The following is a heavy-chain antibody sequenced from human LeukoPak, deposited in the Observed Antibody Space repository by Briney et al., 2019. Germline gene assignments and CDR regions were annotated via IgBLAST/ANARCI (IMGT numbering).Heavy chain of an antibody. J-gene: IGHJ4*02. D-gene: IGHD2-15*01. V-gene: IGHV3-23*01. CDR2: ISGSGGST. Sequence: GGSLRLSCAASGFTFSSYAMSWVRQAPGKGLEWVSAISGSGGSTYYADSAKGRFTISRDNSKNTLYLQMNSLRAEDTAVYYCAKDEGYCSGGSCYGYYDYWGQGTLVTVSS. CDR3: AKDEGYCSGGSCYGYYDY. CDR1: GFTFSSYA.